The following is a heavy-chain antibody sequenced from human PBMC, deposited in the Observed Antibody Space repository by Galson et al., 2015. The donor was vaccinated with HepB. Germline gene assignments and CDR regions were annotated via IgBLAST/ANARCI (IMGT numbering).Heavy chain of an antibody. V-gene: IGHV3-30*03. CDR3: GIVPGPMDV. J-gene: IGHJ6*03. Sequence: SLRLSCAASGFTFSHYGMVWVRQVPGKGLEWMSFISRHGDTKLYADSVKGRFSISRDNSGNTLHLPMTSLSAEDTAVYFCGIVPGPMDVWGKGTTVTVSS. CDR1: GFTFSHYG. D-gene: IGHD3-16*02. CDR2: ISRHGDTK.